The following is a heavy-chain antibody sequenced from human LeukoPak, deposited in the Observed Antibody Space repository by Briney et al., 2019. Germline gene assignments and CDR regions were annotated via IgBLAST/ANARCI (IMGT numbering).Heavy chain of an antibody. CDR1: GYSISSGYY. V-gene: IGHV4-38-2*02. Sequence: SETLSLTCTVSGYSISSGYYWGWIRQPPGKGLEWIGSIYHSGSTYYNTSLKSRVTISVDTSKNQFSLKLSSVTAADTAVYYCARGGYSYGGFDYWGQGTLVTVSS. D-gene: IGHD5-18*01. J-gene: IGHJ4*02. CDR2: IYHSGST. CDR3: ARGGYSYGGFDY.